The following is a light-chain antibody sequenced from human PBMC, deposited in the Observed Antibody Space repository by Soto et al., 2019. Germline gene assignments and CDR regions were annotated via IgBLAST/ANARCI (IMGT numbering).Light chain of an antibody. CDR2: DDS. CDR1: NIGSKS. CDR3: QSYDNSPSTYV. J-gene: IGLJ1*01. V-gene: IGLV3-21*02. Sequence: SYELTQPPSVSVAPGQTARITCGGNNIGSKSVHWYQQKPGQAPVLVVYDDSDRPSGIPERFSGSKSGTSASLAITGLQAEDEADYYCQSYDNSPSTYVFGTGTKLTVL.